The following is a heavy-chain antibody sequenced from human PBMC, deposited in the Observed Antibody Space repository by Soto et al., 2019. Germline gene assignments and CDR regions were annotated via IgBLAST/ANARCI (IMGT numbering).Heavy chain of an antibody. CDR1: GGTFSSYA. Sequence: QVQLVQSGAEVKKPGSSVKVSCKASGGTFSSYAISWVRQAPGQGLEWMGGIIPIFGTANYAQKFQGRVTINADKSTSTAYMELSSLRSEDTAVYYCARGAIYGFWSGYYTSYYYYGMDVWGQGTTVTVSS. CDR2: IIPIFGTA. CDR3: ARGAIYGFWSGYYTSYYYYGMDV. V-gene: IGHV1-69*06. D-gene: IGHD3-3*01. J-gene: IGHJ6*02.